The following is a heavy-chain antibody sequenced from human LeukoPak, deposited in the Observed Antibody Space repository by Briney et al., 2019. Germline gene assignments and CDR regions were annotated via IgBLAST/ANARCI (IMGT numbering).Heavy chain of an antibody. V-gene: IGHV3-30*02. CDR2: IQKDGSYE. CDR1: GFTFTTDG. Sequence: PGGSLRLSSAASGFTFTTDGMECVRHAPGQGLERVAFIQKDGSYEYYADSAKGRFTISRENSKNTLYLEMNNLRSEDTAVYYCAKDQGTTGSYDYWGQGTLVTVSS. J-gene: IGHJ4*02. CDR3: AKDQGTTGSYDY. D-gene: IGHD3-9*01.